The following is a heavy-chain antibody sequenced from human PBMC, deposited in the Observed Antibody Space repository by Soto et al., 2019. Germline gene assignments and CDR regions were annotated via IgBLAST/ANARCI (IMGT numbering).Heavy chain of an antibody. CDR1: GGSINSDDYY. Sequence: SETLSLTCTVSGGSINSDDYYRSWIRQPPGEGLEWIGYIYYSGRTHYNPSLESRITISIDASKNQFSLKLTSVSAADTAVYYCARDRANSPDYFDDWGQGTLVTVSS. CDR2: IYYSGRT. CDR3: ARDRANSPDYFDD. V-gene: IGHV4-30-4*01. D-gene: IGHD1-1*01. J-gene: IGHJ4*02.